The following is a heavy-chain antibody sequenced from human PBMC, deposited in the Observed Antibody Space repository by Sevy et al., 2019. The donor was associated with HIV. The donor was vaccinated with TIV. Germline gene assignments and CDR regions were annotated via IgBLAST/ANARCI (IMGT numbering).Heavy chain of an antibody. J-gene: IGHJ3*02. V-gene: IGHV3-11*01. CDR1: GFTFSDYY. CDR3: ARERGLSGSFKTDNAFDI. Sequence: GGSLRLSCAASGFTFSDYYMSWIRQAPGKGLEWVSYISSSGSTIYYADSVKGRFTISRDNAKNSLYLQMNSLRAEDTAVYYCARERGLSGSFKTDNAFDIWGQGTMVTVSS. CDR2: ISSSGSTI. D-gene: IGHD1-26*01.